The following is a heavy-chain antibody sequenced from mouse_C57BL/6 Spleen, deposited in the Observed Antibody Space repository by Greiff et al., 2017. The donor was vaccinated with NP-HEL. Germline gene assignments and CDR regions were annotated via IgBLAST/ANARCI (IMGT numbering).Heavy chain of an antibody. CDR3: ARDCGSRYRYFDV. D-gene: IGHD1-1*01. Sequence: EVKLMESGGDLVKPGGSLKLSCAASGFTFSSYGMSWVRQTPDKRLEWVATISSGGSYTYYPDNVKGRFTISRDNAKNTLYLQMNSLKSEDTAMYYCARDCGSRYRYFDVWGTGTPVTVSS. J-gene: IGHJ1*03. CDR1: GFTFSSYG. V-gene: IGHV5-6*01. CDR2: ISSGGSYT.